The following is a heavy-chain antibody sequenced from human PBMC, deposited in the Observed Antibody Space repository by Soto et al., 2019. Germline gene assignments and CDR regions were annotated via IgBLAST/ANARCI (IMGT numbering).Heavy chain of an antibody. V-gene: IGHV1-18*01. CDR1: GYTFSNYG. CDR2: ISLYSDVT. D-gene: IGHD2-2*01. J-gene: IGHJ5*02. Sequence: QVELVQSGGEVKRPVASVKVSCKTSGYTFSNYGITWVRQAPGQPLEWLGWISLYSDVTNYAQKFQGRVSMTTVTSTTTAYMELRSLRSDDTAVYYGARVVPGAEAWCGPWGQGTLVTVSS. CDR3: ARVVPGAEAWCGP.